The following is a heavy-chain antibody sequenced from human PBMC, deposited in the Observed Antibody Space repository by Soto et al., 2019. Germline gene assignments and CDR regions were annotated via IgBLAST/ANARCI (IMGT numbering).Heavy chain of an antibody. D-gene: IGHD5-12*01. CDR2: TYYRSKWYN. CDR1: GDSVSSNSAA. CDR3: ARGLDVDIVATAPRYYYYYYMDV. V-gene: IGHV6-1*01. Sequence: SQTLSLTCAISGDSVSSNSAAWNWIRQSPSRGLEWLGRTYYRSKWYNDYAVSVKSRITINPDTSKNQFSLQLNSVTPEDTAVYYCARGLDVDIVATAPRYYYYYYMDVWGKGTTVTVSS. J-gene: IGHJ6*03.